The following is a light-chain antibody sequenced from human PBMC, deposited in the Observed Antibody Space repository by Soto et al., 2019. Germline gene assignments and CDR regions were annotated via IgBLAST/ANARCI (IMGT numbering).Light chain of an antibody. Sequence: QSALTQPRSVSGSPGQSVTISCTGTSSDVGGYNYVSWYQQHPGKAPKLMIYDVSKRPSGVPDRFSVSKSGNTASLPISGFQAEDEADYYCCSYAGSYTWVFGGGTKLTDL. CDR3: CSYAGSYTWV. J-gene: IGLJ3*02. CDR1: SSDVGGYNY. CDR2: DVS. V-gene: IGLV2-11*01.